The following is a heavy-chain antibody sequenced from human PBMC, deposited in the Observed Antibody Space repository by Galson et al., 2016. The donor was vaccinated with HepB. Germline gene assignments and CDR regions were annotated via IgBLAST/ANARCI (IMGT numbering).Heavy chain of an antibody. Sequence: PALVKPTQTLTLPCSFSGFSLSTPGVGVGWLRQPPGKALEWLALIYWDDDERYRPSLKSRLTITKDTAENQVVLTMTNMDPVDTGTYYCAHRRPSETGQPPPKYFDSWGQGTLVTVSS. CDR1: GFSLSTPGVG. CDR3: AHRRPSETGQPPPKYFDS. V-gene: IGHV2-5*02. J-gene: IGHJ4*02. CDR2: IYWDDDE. D-gene: IGHD3-9*01.